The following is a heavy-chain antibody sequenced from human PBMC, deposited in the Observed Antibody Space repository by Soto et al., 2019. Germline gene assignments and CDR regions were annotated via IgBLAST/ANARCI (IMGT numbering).Heavy chain of an antibody. V-gene: IGHV1-69*13. CDR1: GGTFSSYA. D-gene: IGHD3-10*01. CDR3: ARNMVRGVMAYYGMDV. J-gene: IGHJ6*02. CDR2: IIPIFGTA. Sequence: VKVSCKASGGTFSSYAISWVRQAPGQGLEWMGGIIPIFGTANYAQKFQGRVTITADKSTSTAYMELSSLRSEDTAVYYCARNMVRGVMAYYGMDVWGQGTTVTVSS.